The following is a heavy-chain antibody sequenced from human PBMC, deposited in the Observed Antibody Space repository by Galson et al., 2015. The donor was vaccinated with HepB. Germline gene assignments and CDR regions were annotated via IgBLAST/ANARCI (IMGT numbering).Heavy chain of an antibody. CDR1: GYTFTSYY. CDR3: ARDRDKIKPNGPPDYYYYGMDV. CDR2: INPSGGST. D-gene: IGHD4/OR15-4a*01. J-gene: IGHJ6*02. Sequence: SVKVSCKASGYTFTSYYMHWVRQAPGQGLEWMGIINPSGGSTSYAQKFQGRVTMTRDTSTSTVYMELSSLRSEDTAVYYCARDRDKIKPNGPPDYYYYGMDVWGQGTTVTVSS. V-gene: IGHV1-46*01.